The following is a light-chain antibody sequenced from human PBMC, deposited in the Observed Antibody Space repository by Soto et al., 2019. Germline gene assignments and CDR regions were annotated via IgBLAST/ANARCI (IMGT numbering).Light chain of an antibody. CDR2: EGS. CDR3: CSYAVGSTGV. J-gene: IGLJ2*01. Sequence: QSALTQPASVSGSPGQSITISCTGTSSDVGSYNLVSWHHQHPGKDPKLMIYEGSKRSSGVSHRFAGSKSGNTASRTISGLYAEEEADYYCCSYAVGSTGVFGGGTKVTVL. V-gene: IGLV2-23*01. CDR1: SSDVGSYNL.